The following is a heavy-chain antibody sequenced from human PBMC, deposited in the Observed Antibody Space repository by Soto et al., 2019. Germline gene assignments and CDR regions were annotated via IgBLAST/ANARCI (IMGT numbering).Heavy chain of an antibody. J-gene: IGHJ3*02. CDR2: ISYDGSNK. V-gene: IGHV3-30*18. CDR1: GFTFSSYG. Sequence: QVQLVESGGGVVQPGRSLRLSCAASGFTFSSYGMHWVRQAPGKGLEWVAVISYDGSNKYYADSVKGRFTISRDNSKNSLYRQMNSLRAEDTAVYYCAXDXXXXSXXXXXXDAFDIWGQGKMVTVAS. CDR3: AXDXXXXSXXXXXXDAFDI.